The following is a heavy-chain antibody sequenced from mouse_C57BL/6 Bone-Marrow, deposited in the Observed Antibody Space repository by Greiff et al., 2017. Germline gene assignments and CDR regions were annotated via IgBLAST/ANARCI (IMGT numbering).Heavy chain of an antibody. Sequence: VQLQQSGAELARPGASVKLSCKASGYTFTSYGISWVKPRTGQGLEWIGEIYPSSGNTYYNEKFKGKATLTADKSSSTAYMELRSLTSEDSAVYFCAIYYGSSYPAWFAYWGQGTLVTVSA. CDR2: IYPSSGNT. CDR1: GYTFTSYG. D-gene: IGHD1-1*01. J-gene: IGHJ3*01. CDR3: AIYYGSSYPAWFAY. V-gene: IGHV1-81*01.